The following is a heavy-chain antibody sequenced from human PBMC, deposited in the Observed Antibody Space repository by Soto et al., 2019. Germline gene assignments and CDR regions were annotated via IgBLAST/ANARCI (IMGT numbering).Heavy chain of an antibody. Sequence: SGPTLVNPTQTLTLTCTFSGFSLSTGGVGVAWIRQPPGKALEWLALIYWDGDKRYSPSLKTRLTITKDTSKNQVVLTMTNMDPVDTATYFCAPVTWYRGQLENPFDYWGQGTLVTVSS. J-gene: IGHJ4*02. CDR1: GFSLSTGGVG. V-gene: IGHV2-5*02. CDR3: APVTWYRGQLENPFDY. D-gene: IGHD1-26*01. CDR2: IYWDGDK.